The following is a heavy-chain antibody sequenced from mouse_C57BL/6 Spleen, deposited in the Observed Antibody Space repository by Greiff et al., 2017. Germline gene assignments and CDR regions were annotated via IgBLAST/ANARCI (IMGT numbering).Heavy chain of an antibody. J-gene: IGHJ3*01. CDR1: GYTFTSYW. Sequence: QVQLQQPGAELVRPGSSVKLSCKASGYTFTSYWMDWVKQRPGQGLEWIGNIYPSDSETHYNQKFKYKATLTVDKSSSTAYMQLSSLTSEDSAVYYCARGGDYDEAYWGQGTLVTVSA. V-gene: IGHV1-61*01. CDR2: IYPSDSET. D-gene: IGHD2-4*01. CDR3: ARGGDYDEAY.